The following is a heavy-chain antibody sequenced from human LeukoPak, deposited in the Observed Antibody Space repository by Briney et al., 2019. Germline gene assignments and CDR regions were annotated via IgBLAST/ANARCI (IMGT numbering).Heavy chain of an antibody. CDR2: ISRNSRTT. J-gene: IGHJ4*02. CDR1: GFTFSDYY. CDR3: ARISETAIIEAAEDL. V-gene: IGHV3-11*01. Sequence: SGGSLRLSCAASGFTFSDYYMSWIRQAPGEGLEWLSYISRNSRTTFYAESVKGRLTISRDNAKNSLYLQLNSLRADDTAVYYCARISETAIIEAAEDLWDQGALVTVSS. D-gene: IGHD6-13*01.